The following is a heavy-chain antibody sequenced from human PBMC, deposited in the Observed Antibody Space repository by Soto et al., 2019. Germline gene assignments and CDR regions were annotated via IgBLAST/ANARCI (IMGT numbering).Heavy chain of an antibody. CDR3: ARDVSGFLEWLSE. V-gene: IGHV1-2*02. J-gene: IGHJ4*02. CDR2: INPNSGGT. Sequence: ASVKVSCKASGYTFTGYYMHWVRQAPGQGLEWMGWINPNSGGTNYAQKFQGRVTMTRDTSINTAYMELSRLRSDDTAVYYCARDVSGFLEWLSERGQGTLVTVSS. CDR1: GYTFTGYY. D-gene: IGHD3-3*01.